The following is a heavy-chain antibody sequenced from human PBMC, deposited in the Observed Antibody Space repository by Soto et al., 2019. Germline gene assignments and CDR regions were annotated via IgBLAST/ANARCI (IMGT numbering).Heavy chain of an antibody. CDR2: ISGSGGST. D-gene: IGHD4-17*01. V-gene: IGHV3-23*01. Sequence: EVQLLESGGGLVQPGGSLRLSCAASGFTFSSYAMSWVRQAPGKGLEWVSAISGSGGSTYYADSVKGRFTISRDNSKNTLYLQMNRLRAEDTAVYYCAKTIYGDYRGGWVDPWGQGTLVTVSS. J-gene: IGHJ5*02. CDR3: AKTIYGDYRGGWVDP. CDR1: GFTFSSYA.